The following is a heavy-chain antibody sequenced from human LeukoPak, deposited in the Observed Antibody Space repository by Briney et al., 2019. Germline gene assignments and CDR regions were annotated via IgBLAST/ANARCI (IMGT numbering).Heavy chain of an antibody. CDR2: IYYSGST. J-gene: IGHJ4*02. CDR3: ARHEPYYYDSSDYWGYYFDY. D-gene: IGHD3-22*01. CDR1: GGPISSYY. V-gene: IGHV4-59*08. Sequence: PSETLSLTCTVSGGPISSYYWSWIRQPPGKGLEWIGYIYYSGSTNSNPSLKSRVTVSVDTSKNQFSLRLSSVTAADTAVYYCARHEPYYYDSSDYWGYYFDYWGQGTLVTVSS.